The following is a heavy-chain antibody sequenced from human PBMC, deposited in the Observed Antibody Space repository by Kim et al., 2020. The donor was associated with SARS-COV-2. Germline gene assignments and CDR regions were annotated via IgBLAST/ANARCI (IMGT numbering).Heavy chain of an antibody. CDR2: IYYSGST. CDR3: ARTPGGYYPGSYYFDY. V-gene: IGHV4-31*03. CDR1: GGSISSGGYY. J-gene: IGHJ4*02. Sequence: SETLSLTCTVSGGSISSGGYYWSWIRQHPGKGLEWIGYIYYSGSTYYNPSLKSRVTISVDTSKNQFSLKLSSVTAADTAVYYCARTPGGYYPGSYYFDYWGQGTLVTVSS. D-gene: IGHD3-22*01.